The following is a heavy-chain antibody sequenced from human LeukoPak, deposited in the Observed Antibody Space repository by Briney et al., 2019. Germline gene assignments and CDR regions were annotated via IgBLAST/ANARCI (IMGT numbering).Heavy chain of an antibody. CDR3: ARDFGGSYSDAFDI. CDR2: IYYSGST. Sequence: PSETLSLTCTVTGGSISSYYWSWIRQPPAKGLEWIGYIYYSGSTNYNPSLKSRVTISVDTSKNQFSLKLSSVTAADTAVYYCARDFGGSYSDAFDIWGQGTMVTVSS. D-gene: IGHD1-26*01. J-gene: IGHJ3*02. V-gene: IGHV4-59*01. CDR1: GGSISSYY.